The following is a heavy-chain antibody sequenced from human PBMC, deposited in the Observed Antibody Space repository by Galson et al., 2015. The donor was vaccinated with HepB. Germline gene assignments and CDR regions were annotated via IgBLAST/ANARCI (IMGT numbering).Heavy chain of an antibody. CDR1: GFTFSSYW. CDR2: IENDASST. V-gene: IGHV3-74*01. Sequence: SLRLSCAASGFTFSSYWMHWVRQAPGKGLVWVSRIENDASSTNYADSVKGRFTISRDNANNTLYLQMNSLRAEDTAVYYCAREIEGYYSHGLDVWGQGTTVTVSS. J-gene: IGHJ6*02. CDR3: AREIEGYYSHGLDV.